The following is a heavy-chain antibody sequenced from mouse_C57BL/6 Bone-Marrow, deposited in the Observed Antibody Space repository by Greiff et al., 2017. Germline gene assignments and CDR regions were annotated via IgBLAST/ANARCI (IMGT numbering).Heavy chain of an antibody. J-gene: IGHJ2*01. CDR1: GFTFPDYY. V-gene: IGHV7-3*01. D-gene: IGHD1-1*01. CDR2: IRNKANGYTT. CDR3: ARYALWYYGSSDYFDY. Sequence: EVMLVESGGGLVQPGGSLSLSCAASGFTFPDYYMSWVRQPPGKSLEWLGFIRNKANGYTTEYSASVKGRFTISRDNSQSILYLQMNALRAEDSATYYCARYALWYYGSSDYFDYWGQGTTLTVSS.